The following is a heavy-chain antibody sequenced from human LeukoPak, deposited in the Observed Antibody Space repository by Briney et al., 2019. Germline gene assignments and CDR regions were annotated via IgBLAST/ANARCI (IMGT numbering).Heavy chain of an antibody. Sequence: PSETLSLTCAVFGGSFSNYYWTWIRQPPGKGLEWIGEINHDGRTNYNTSLKSRLTMSVDTCNNQFSLKLSSVTAADTAVYYCARGTDGLDFWGQGTLVTVSS. CDR1: GGSFSNYY. CDR2: INHDGRT. J-gene: IGHJ4*02. CDR3: ARGTDGLDF. V-gene: IGHV4-34*01.